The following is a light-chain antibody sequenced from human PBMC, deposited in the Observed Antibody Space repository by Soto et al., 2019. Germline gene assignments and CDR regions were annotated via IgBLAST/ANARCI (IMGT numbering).Light chain of an antibody. Sequence: AIQLTQSPSSLSASVGDTVTITCRASQGISSTLAWYQQKPGKAPNLLMYDASSLESGVPSRFSGSGSGTDFTLLISSLQPEDFATYYCQQFNSYPITFGQGTRLEIK. CDR1: QGISST. V-gene: IGKV1-13*02. J-gene: IGKJ5*01. CDR2: DAS. CDR3: QQFNSYPIT.